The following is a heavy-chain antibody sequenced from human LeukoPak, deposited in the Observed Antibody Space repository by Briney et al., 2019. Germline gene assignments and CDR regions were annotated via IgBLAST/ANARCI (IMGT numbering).Heavy chain of an antibody. V-gene: IGHV3-33*01. CDR2: IWYDGSNK. D-gene: IGHD2-2*02. CDR3: ARRSRYCSSTSCYRSVDTAMVNYYYYGMDA. CDR1: GFTFSSYG. J-gene: IGHJ6*02. Sequence: GRSLRLSCAASGFTFSSYGMHWVRQAPGKGLEWVAVIWYDGSNKYYADSVKGRFTISRDNSKNTLYLQMNSLRAEDTAVYYCARRSRYCSSTSCYRSVDTAMVNYYYYGMDAWGQGTTVTVSS.